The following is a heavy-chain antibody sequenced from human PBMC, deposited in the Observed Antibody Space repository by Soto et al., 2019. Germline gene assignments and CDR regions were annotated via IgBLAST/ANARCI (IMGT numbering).Heavy chain of an antibody. D-gene: IGHD2-2*01. CDR3: ARGEDVFLYDYMDV. Sequence: QAQLVESGGGLVKPGGSLTLSCAVSGFKVSDYYMSWIRQAPGKGLDWVSMISRSGNTIHYADSVKGRFTISKDNAKNSLYLQMTSLSPEDTAVYYCARGEDVFLYDYMDVWGKGTTVTVS. V-gene: IGHV3-11*01. J-gene: IGHJ6*03. CDR1: GFKVSDYY. CDR2: ISRSGNTI.